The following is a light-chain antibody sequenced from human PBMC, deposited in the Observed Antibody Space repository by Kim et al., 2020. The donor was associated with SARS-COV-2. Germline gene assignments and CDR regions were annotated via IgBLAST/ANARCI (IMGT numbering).Light chain of an antibody. CDR3: QQYGSSPLT. CDR1: QSVISNY. Sequence: SPGKRATLSCRASQSVISNYLAWYQQKPGQPPRLLIYDTSTRATGIPDRFSGSGSGTDYTLTISRLEPEDFVVYYCQQYGSSPLTFGGGTKVEI. CDR2: DTS. J-gene: IGKJ4*01. V-gene: IGKV3-20*01.